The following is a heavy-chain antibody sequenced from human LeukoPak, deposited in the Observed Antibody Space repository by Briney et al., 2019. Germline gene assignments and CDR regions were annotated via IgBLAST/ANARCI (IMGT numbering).Heavy chain of an antibody. D-gene: IGHD3-10*01. Sequence: GRSLRLSCAASGFTFSSYGMSWVRQAPGKGLEWVSYIRSSSSTIYYADSVKGRFTISRDNAKNSLYLQMNSLRAEDTAVYYCARDGSGRVPEMSAPDYWGQGTLVTVSS. J-gene: IGHJ4*02. V-gene: IGHV3-48*01. CDR3: ARDGSGRVPEMSAPDY. CDR2: IRSSSSTI. CDR1: GFTFSSYG.